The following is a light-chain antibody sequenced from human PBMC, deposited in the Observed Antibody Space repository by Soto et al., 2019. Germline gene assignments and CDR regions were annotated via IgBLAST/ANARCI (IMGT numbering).Light chain of an antibody. J-gene: IGKJ3*01. CDR2: GVS. V-gene: IGKV3-20*01. CDR3: QRYGYSRYFS. CDR1: QSVSNNY. Sequence: EIVLTQSPGTLSLSPGERATLSCRASQSVSNNYLAWYQQKPGQAPRLLIYGVSSRATGIPDRFSGSGSGTDFTLTISRLEPEDFAVYYCQRYGYSRYFSFGPGTKVDIK.